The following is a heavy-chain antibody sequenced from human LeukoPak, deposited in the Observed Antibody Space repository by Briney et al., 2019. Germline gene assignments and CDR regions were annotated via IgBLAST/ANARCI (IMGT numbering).Heavy chain of an antibody. V-gene: IGHV3-30-3*01. CDR2: ISYDGSNK. Sequence: GRSLRLSCAASGFTFSSYAMHWVRKAPGKGLEWVAVISYDGSNKYYADSVKGRFTISRDNSKNTLYLQMNSLRAEDTAVYYCARDRGDYVWGSYPFDPWGQGTLVTVSS. CDR3: ARDRGDYVWGSYPFDP. J-gene: IGHJ5*02. D-gene: IGHD3-16*02. CDR1: GFTFSSYA.